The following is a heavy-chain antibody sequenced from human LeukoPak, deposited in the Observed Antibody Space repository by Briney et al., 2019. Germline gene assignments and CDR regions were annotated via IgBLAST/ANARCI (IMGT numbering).Heavy chain of an antibody. CDR2: INAGNGNT. CDR3: ARNRGELAAAGIESTYNWFDP. D-gene: IGHD6-13*01. Sequence: ASVKVSCKASGCTFTSYAMHWVRQAPGQRLEWMGWINAGNGNTKYSQKFQGRVTITRDTSASTAYMELSSLRSEDTAVYYCARNRGELAAAGIESTYNWFDPWGQGTLVTVSS. V-gene: IGHV1-3*01. J-gene: IGHJ5*02. CDR1: GCTFTSYA.